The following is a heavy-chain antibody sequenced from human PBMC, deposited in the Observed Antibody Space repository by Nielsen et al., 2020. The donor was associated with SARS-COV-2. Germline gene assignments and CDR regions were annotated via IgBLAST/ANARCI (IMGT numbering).Heavy chain of an antibody. Sequence: ASVKVSCKASGYTFTSYAMHWVRQAPGQRLEWMGWINAGNGNTKYSQKFQGRVTMTRDTSTSTVYMELSSLRSEGTAVYYCARVVDTDLYGMDVWGQGTTVTVSS. CDR2: INAGNGNT. CDR1: GYTFTSYA. V-gene: IGHV1-3*01. D-gene: IGHD5-18*01. CDR3: ARVVDTDLYGMDV. J-gene: IGHJ6*02.